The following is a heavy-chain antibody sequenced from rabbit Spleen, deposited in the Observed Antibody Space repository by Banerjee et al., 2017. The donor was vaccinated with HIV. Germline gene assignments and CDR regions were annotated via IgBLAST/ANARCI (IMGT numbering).Heavy chain of an antibody. CDR3: VRDQARMLDL. CDR2: IDPIFSTT. D-gene: IGHD6-1*01. CDR1: GFDFSSYY. J-gene: IGHJ4*01. V-gene: IGHV1S7*01. Sequence: QLKESGGGLVQPGGSLKLSCKASGFDFSSYYMSWVRQAPGKGLEWIGYIDPIFSTTHYASWVNGRFTISRDIDQNTLYLQLNSLTAADTATYFCVRDQARMLDLWGPGTLVTVS.